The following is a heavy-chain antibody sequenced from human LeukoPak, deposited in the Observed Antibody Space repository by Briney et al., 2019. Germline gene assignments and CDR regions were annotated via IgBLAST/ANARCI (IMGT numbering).Heavy chain of an antibody. D-gene: IGHD6-6*01. J-gene: IGHJ5*02. CDR2: IHHRGTT. V-gene: IGHV4-38-2*02. Sequence: KSSETLSLTCTVSGYSINSGFYWGWIRQSPGKGLEWIGNIHHRGTTYYNPSLKSRVTISLDTSRNQFSLELNSVTAAGTAAYYCARVPVVIAAFDWLDPWGQGILVTVSS. CDR1: GYSINSGFY. CDR3: ARVPVVIAAFDWLDP.